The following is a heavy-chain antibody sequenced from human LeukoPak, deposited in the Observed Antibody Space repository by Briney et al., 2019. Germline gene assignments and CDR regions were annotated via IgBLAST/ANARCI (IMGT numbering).Heavy chain of an antibody. CDR2: INPSGGST. V-gene: IGHV1-46*01. D-gene: IGHD3-10*01. CDR1: GGTFSSYA. CDR3: ARARYYYGSGRYTPGYFDY. Sequence: GASVKVSCKASGGTFSSYAISWVRQAPGQGLEWMGIINPSGGSTSYAQKFQGRVTMTRDTSTSTVYMELSSLRSEDTVVYYCARARYYYGSGRYTPGYFDYWGQGTLVTVSS. J-gene: IGHJ4*02.